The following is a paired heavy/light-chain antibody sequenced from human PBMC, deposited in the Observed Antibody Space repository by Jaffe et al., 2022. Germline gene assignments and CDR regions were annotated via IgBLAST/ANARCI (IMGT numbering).Light chain of an antibody. Sequence: EIVLTQSPGTLSLSPGERATLSCRASQIVDNDYVQWYQQKPGQAPRLLIYSASSRATGIPDRFGGSGSGTDFTLTISGLEPEDCAVYYCWQCATPPLTFGQGTKVEIK. CDR1: QIVDNDY. CDR2: SAS. J-gene: IGKJ1*01. CDR3: WQCATPPLT. V-gene: IGKV3-20*01.
Heavy chain of an antibody. V-gene: IGHV3-30*02. D-gene: IGHD6-19*01. CDR1: GFTVNTFG. CDR3: AAGGGWLARY. CDR2: LGFDGISK. Sequence: QVQLVESGGGVVQPGGSLRLSCAASGFTVNTFGMHWVRQAPGKGLEWVALLGFDGISKHYADSVRGRFTISRDNSKNTLSLQMNSLRSEDSAVYFCAAGGGWLARYWGQGTLVTVSS. J-gene: IGHJ4*02.